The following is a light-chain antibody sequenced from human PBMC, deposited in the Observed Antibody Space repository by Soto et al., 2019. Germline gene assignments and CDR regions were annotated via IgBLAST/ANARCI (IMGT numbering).Light chain of an antibody. V-gene: IGKV3-15*01. CDR3: QQYNNWPPT. J-gene: IGKJ5*01. CDR1: QSVSSD. CDR2: GAS. Sequence: EILMTQSPATLSVSPGERASLSCRASQSVSSDLAWYQQKPGQAPRLLIYGASTRAIGIPARFSGSGSGTEFTLTISSLQSEDFAVYYCQQYNNWPPTFGQGTRLEIK.